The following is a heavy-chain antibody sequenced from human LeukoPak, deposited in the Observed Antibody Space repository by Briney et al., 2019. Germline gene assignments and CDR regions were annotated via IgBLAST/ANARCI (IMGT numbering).Heavy chain of an antibody. V-gene: IGHV3-48*02. J-gene: IGHJ4*02. CDR2: ISSTSGTI. D-gene: IGHD6-13*01. CDR1: GFSFSSYS. CDR3: ARGGVAAANGYFDY. Sequence: GGSLRLSCVASGFSFSSYSMNWVRQAPGKGLEWVSYISSTSGTIYYADSVKRRLTISRDNAKNSLYLQMNSLRDEDTAVYYCARGGVAAANGYFDYWGQGTLVTVSS.